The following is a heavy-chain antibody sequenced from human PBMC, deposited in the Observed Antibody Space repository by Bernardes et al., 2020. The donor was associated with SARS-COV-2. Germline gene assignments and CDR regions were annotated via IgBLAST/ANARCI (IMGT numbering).Heavy chain of an antibody. CDR3: ARVDHTNLYFFDS. CDR2: IGASGGST. D-gene: IGHD2-8*01. V-gene: IGHV3-23*01. J-gene: IGHJ4*02. Sequence: GGSLRLSCAASGFTFSTYAMNWVRQAPGKGLEWVSAIGASGGSTYYADSVKGRFTISRDNSKNTLYLQMGSLRAEDTAVYYCARVDHTNLYFFDSWGQGTLVTVSS. CDR1: GFTFSTYA.